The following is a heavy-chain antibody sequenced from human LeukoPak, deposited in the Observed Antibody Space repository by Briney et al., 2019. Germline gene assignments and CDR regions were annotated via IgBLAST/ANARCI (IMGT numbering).Heavy chain of an antibody. CDR1: GGSNSSYY. J-gene: IGHJ4*02. Sequence: SETLSLTCTVSGGSNSSYYWSWIRQPPGKGLEWIGYIYHSGSTYYNPSLKSRVTISVDTSKNQFSLKLSSVTAADTAVYYCARSGGSYTLDVAYWGQGILVTVSS. CDR3: ARSGGSYTLDVAY. CDR2: IYHSGST. V-gene: IGHV4-59*01. D-gene: IGHD1-26*01.